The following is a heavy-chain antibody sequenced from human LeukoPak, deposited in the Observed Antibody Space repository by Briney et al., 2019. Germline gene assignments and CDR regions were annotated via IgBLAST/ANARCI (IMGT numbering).Heavy chain of an antibody. CDR1: GFTFSSYA. Sequence: GGSLRLSCAASGFTFSSYAMHWVRQAPGKGLEWVAVISYDGSNKYYADSVKGRFTISRDNSKNTLYLQMNSLRAEDTAVYYCARDYCSSTSCPLPLIDYWGQGTLVTVSS. J-gene: IGHJ4*02. CDR3: ARDYCSSTSCPLPLIDY. CDR2: ISYDGSNK. D-gene: IGHD2-2*01. V-gene: IGHV3-30-3*01.